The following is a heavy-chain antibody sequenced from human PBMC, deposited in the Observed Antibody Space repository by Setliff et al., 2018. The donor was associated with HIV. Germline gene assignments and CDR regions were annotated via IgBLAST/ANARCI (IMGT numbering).Heavy chain of an antibody. CDR3: ARGSMISGDFQH. Sequence: PSETLSLTCTVSGGSISNSSSYWGWIRQPPGKRLEWIGSIYYSGSTYYNPSLKSRVTISVDTSKNQFSLKLNSVTAAETAVYYCARGSMISGDFQHWGQGTLVTVSS. D-gene: IGHD3-16*01. CDR1: GGSISNSSSY. CDR2: IYYSGST. J-gene: IGHJ1*01. V-gene: IGHV4-39*07.